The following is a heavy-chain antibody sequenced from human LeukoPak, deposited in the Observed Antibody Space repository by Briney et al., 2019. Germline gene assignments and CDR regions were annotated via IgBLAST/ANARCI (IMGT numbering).Heavy chain of an antibody. CDR3: SKDRGGTYGDYFDY. V-gene: IGHV3-11*05. CDR2: ISSSSSYT. Sequence: PGGSLRLSCAASGFTFSDYYMSWIRQAPGKGLEWVSYISSSSSYTNYADSVKGRFTISRDNSKNTLYLQMNSLSAEDTAVYYCSKDRGGTYGDYFDYWGQGIPVTVSS. J-gene: IGHJ4*02. D-gene: IGHD4-17*01. CDR1: GFTFSDYY.